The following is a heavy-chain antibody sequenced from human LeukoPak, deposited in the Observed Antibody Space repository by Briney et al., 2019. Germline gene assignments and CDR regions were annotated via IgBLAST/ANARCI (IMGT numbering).Heavy chain of an antibody. V-gene: IGHV4-39*07. CDR2: IYYSGST. D-gene: IGHD3-22*01. Sequence: NPSETLSLTCTVSGGSISSSSYYWGWIRQPPGKGLECIGSIYYSGSTYYNPSLKSRVTISVDTSKNQFSLKLSSVTAADTAVYYCARDASGNYYDSPFDYWGQGTLVTVSS. CDR3: ARDASGNYYDSPFDY. CDR1: GGSISSSSYY. J-gene: IGHJ4*02.